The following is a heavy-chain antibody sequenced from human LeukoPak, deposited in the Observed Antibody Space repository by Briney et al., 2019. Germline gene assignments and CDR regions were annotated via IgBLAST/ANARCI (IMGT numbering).Heavy chain of an antibody. J-gene: IGHJ6*02. CDR2: MNPNSGNT. D-gene: IGHD3-3*01. Sequence: AASVKVSCKASGYTFTSYDIHWVRPATGQGLEWMGWMNPNSGNTGYAQKFQGRVTMTRNTSISTAYMELSSLRSEDTAVYYCARVPTYYDFWSGYYSSDYYYYGMDVWGQGTTVTVSS. CDR3: ARVPTYYDFWSGYYSSDYYYYGMDV. V-gene: IGHV1-8*01. CDR1: GYTFTSYD.